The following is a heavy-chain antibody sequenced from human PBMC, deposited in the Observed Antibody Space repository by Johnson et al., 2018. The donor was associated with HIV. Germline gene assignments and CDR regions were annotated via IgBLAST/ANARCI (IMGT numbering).Heavy chain of an antibody. CDR3: ARSGYCTTSSCTDDAFDI. J-gene: IGHJ3*02. V-gene: IGHV3-66*01. CDR1: GFTVSSNS. D-gene: IGHD2-2*01. Sequence: VQLVESGGALVQPGGSLRLSCAASGFTVSSNSMTWVRQAPGKGLEWVSLIYRGGSTSYADSVKGRLTISRDNSKNTLYLQLNSLRAADTAVYYCARSGYCTTSSCTDDAFDIWGQGTMVTVSS. CDR2: IYRGGST.